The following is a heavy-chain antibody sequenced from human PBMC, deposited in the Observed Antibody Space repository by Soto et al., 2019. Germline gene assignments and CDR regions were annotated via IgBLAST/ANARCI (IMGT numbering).Heavy chain of an antibody. CDR1: GSNLSHYG. D-gene: IGHD1-7*01. J-gene: IGHJ4*02. Sequence: LSNAASGSNLSHYGMSWIRQPPGKGLEGVAGIAAIGEKGWYAESEKGRFTISRDNVENTLYLQMITLRVEDEAVWFCASDGNTYGTEWKRYATVGFLIWCQGT. V-gene: IGHV3-23*01. CDR3: ASDGNTYGTEWKRYATVGFLI. CDR2: IAAIGEKG.